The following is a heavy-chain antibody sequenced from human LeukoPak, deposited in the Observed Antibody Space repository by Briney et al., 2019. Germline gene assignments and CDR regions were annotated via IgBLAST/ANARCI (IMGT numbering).Heavy chain of an antibody. CDR3: ATRGMTTIKEGFDY. Sequence: GGSLRLSCAASGFTFSSYAMSWVRQAPGKGLEWVSAVSDIGRSTYYADSVKGRFTISRDNSKNTLYLHMNSLRAEDTAVYYCATRGMTTIKEGFDYWGQVTLVTVSS. CDR1: GFTFSSYA. J-gene: IGHJ4*02. V-gene: IGHV3-23*01. D-gene: IGHD5-24*01. CDR2: VSDIGRST.